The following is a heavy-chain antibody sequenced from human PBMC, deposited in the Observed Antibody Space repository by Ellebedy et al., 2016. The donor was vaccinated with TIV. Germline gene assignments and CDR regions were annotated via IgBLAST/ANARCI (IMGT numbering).Heavy chain of an antibody. CDR3: ARGDAPLTLDD. V-gene: IGHV3-30-3*01. J-gene: IGHJ4*02. CDR1: GFTFGSYA. Sequence: PGGSLRLSCAASGFTFGSYAMYWVRQAPGKGLDWVSMISFDGDSTYYSDSVEGRFSVSRDNSKNILYLQMDNLRPDDTAVYYCARGDAPLTLDDWGQGSLVTVSA. CDR2: ISFDGDST. D-gene: IGHD4-23*01.